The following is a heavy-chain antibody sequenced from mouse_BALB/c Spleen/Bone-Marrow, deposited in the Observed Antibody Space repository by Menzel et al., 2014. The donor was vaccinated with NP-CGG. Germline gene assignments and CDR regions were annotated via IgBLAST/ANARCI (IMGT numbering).Heavy chain of an antibody. V-gene: IGHV1-67*01. CDR2: ISTYYGDA. Sequence: VQLVESGAELVRPGVSVKISYKGSGYTFTDYSIHWIKQSHAKSLEWIGAISTYYGDATNNQKFKGKATLTVDKSSSTAYMELARLASEDSVIYYCARGVTTGAMDYWGQGTSVTVSS. CDR1: GYTFTDYS. CDR3: ARGVTTGAMDY. J-gene: IGHJ4*01. D-gene: IGHD1-1*01.